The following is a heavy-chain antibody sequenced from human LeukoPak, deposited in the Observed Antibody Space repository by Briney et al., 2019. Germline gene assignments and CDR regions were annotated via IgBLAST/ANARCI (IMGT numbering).Heavy chain of an antibody. V-gene: IGHV3-48*01. CDR3: ARVGSAATTEKNDY. CDR1: GFTFSSYE. J-gene: IGHJ4*02. D-gene: IGHD2-15*01. Sequence: GGSLRLSCAASGFTFSSYEMNWVRQAPGKGLEWVSYISSSSSTIYYADSVKGRFTISRDNAKNSLYLQMNSLRAEDAAVYYCARVGSAATTEKNDYWGQGTLVTVSS. CDR2: ISSSSSTI.